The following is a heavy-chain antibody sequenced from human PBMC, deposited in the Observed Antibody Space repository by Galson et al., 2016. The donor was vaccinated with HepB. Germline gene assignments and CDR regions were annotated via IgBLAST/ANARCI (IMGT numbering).Heavy chain of an antibody. D-gene: IGHD4-17*01. J-gene: IGHJ4*02. CDR1: GFTFSNYH. Sequence: SLRLSCAASGFTFSNYHMFWVRQTPGKGLEWVSFISASGGITNYADSVKGRFTISRDNSKTTLYLQMNSLRVEDTAVYFCAKWVQTPVTIRVKAGCWGQGTLVTVSS. CDR2: ISASGGIT. CDR3: AKWVQTPVTIRVKAGC. V-gene: IGHV3-23*01.